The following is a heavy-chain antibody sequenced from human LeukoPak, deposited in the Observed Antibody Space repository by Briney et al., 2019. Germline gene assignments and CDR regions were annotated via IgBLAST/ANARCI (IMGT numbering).Heavy chain of an antibody. J-gene: IGHJ1*01. V-gene: IGHV1-69*05. CDR1: GGTFSSYA. D-gene: IGHD2-2*01. Sequence: SVKVSCKASGGTFSSYAISWVRQAPGQGLEWMGGIIPIFGTANYAQKFQGRVTITTDESTSTAYMELSSLRSEDTAVYYCASFIEYCSSTSCLQYFQHWGQGTLVTVSS. CDR2: IIPIFGTA. CDR3: ASFIEYCSSTSCLQYFQH.